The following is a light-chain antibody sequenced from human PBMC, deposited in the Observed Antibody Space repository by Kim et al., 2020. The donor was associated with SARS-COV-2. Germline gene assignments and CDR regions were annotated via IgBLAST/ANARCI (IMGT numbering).Light chain of an antibody. V-gene: IGKV1-33*01. CDR3: QQSKNFPIT. CDR2: DAS. Sequence: ASVGDRVTITCLASQDIGKHLNWYQQKPGKAPKVLISDASNLEIGAPSRFSGSGSGTDFSFTISSLQPEDMATYYCQQSKNFPITFGQGTRLEIK. CDR1: QDIGKH. J-gene: IGKJ5*01.